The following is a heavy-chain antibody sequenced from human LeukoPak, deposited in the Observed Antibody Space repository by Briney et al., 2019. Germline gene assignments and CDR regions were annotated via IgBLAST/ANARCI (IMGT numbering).Heavy chain of an antibody. CDR3: TTERESYYDFWSGYYGYYFDY. V-gene: IGHV3-23*01. Sequence: PGGSLRLSCAASGFTFSSYAMNWVRQAPGKGLEWVSAISGRGDSTYYADSVRGRFTISRDNSKNTLYLQMNSLKTEDTAAYYCTTERESYYDFWSGYYGYYFDYWGQGTLVTVSS. CDR2: ISGRGDST. J-gene: IGHJ4*02. D-gene: IGHD3-3*01. CDR1: GFTFSSYA.